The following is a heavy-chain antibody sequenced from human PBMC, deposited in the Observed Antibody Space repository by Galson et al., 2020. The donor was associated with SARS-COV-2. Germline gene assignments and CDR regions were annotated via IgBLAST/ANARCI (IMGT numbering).Heavy chain of an antibody. CDR3: AKDRKVTTVTTYYYHGMDV. D-gene: IGHD4-17*01. V-gene: IGHV3-23*01. CDR1: GFTFSSYA. Sequence: GGSLRLSCAASGFTFSSYAMSWVRQAPGKGLEWVSSITGSDGTTYYADSVKGRFTISRDNSKNTLYLQMNGLRVEDTAVYHCAKDRKVTTVTTYYYHGMDVWGQGTTVTVSS. J-gene: IGHJ6*02. CDR2: ITGSDGTT.